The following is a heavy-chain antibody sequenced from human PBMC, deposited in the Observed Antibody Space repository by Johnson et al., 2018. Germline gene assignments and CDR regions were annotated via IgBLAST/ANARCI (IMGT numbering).Heavy chain of an antibody. CDR2: INHSGRT. CDR1: GGSFTNYY. CDR3: ARGWSSSWAHYYYYMDV. J-gene: IGHJ6*03. D-gene: IGHD6-13*01. Sequence: QVQLRQWGAGLLKHSETLSLTCAVSGGSFTNYYWSWIRQPPGKGLEWIGEINHSGRTNYNPSLKSRATISVDTSKNQFSLNLSPVTAADTAVYYCARGWSSSWAHYYYYMDVWGKGTTVTVSS. V-gene: IGHV4-34*01.